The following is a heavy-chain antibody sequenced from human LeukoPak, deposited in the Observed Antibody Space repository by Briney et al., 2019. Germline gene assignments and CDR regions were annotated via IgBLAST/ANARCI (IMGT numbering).Heavy chain of an antibody. Sequence: GESLKISCKGSGYRFTNYWIGWVRQMPGKGLELMGIIYPDDSDTRYSPSFQGQVTISADKSISTAYLRWSSLKASDTAIYYCARVGFCTGTSCYLAWFDPWGQGTLVTVSS. D-gene: IGHD2-2*01. CDR3: ARVGFCTGTSCYLAWFDP. CDR2: IYPDDSDT. CDR1: GYRFTNYW. J-gene: IGHJ5*02. V-gene: IGHV5-51*01.